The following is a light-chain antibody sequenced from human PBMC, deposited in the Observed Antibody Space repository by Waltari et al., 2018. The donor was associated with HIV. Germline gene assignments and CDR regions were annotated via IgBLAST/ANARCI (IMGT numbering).Light chain of an antibody. CDR1: SPNIGNNY. V-gene: IGLV1-51*01. CDR2: DNN. J-gene: IGLJ3*02. Sequence: QSVLTQPPSVSAAPGQRVTISCSGSSPNIGNNYVSWYQHLPGAAPKHLIYDNNNRPSGIPDRFSGSKSGTSATLVITGLQTGDEADYYCGTWDSSLSAVFGGGTKLTVL. CDR3: GTWDSSLSAV.